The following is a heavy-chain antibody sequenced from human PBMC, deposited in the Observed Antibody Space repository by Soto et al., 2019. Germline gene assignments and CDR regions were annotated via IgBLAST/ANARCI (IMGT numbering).Heavy chain of an antibody. V-gene: IGHV6-1*01. CDR3: ARGVAGSGFDL. CDR2: TYYRSNWRH. D-gene: IGHD6-19*01. Sequence: SHTLSLTCAISGYSVSSNTAAWKLIRSSPSRGLEWLGRTYYRSNWRHDYAVSVKSRITVNPDTSKNHFSLQLNSVTPDDTAVYYCARGVAGSGFDLWGQGTLVTVSS. CDR1: GYSVSSNTAA. J-gene: IGHJ4*02.